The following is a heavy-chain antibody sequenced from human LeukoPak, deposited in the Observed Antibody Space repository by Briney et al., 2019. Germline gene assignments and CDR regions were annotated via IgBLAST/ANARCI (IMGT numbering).Heavy chain of an antibody. Sequence: GGSLRLSCAASGFTFSSYAMSWVRQAPGKGLEWVSAISGSGGSTYYADSVKGRFTISRDNSKNTLYLQMNSLRAEDTAVYYCAKHVLRFSEWLSPFDYWGQGTLVTVSS. V-gene: IGHV3-23*01. CDR3: AKHVLRFSEWLSPFDY. D-gene: IGHD3-3*01. CDR2: ISGSGGST. CDR1: GFTFSSYA. J-gene: IGHJ4*02.